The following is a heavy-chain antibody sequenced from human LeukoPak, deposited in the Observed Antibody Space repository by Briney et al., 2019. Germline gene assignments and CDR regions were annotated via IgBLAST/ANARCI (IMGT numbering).Heavy chain of an antibody. D-gene: IGHD6-19*01. Sequence: GGSLRLSRAASGFTFSSYGMHWVRQAPGKGLEWVAFIRYDGSNKYYADSVKGRFTISRDNSKNSLYLQMNSLKTEDTAVHYCARSISSGWRAYYFDYWGQGTLVTVSS. J-gene: IGHJ4*02. CDR3: ARSISSGWRAYYFDY. V-gene: IGHV3-30*02. CDR2: IRYDGSNK. CDR1: GFTFSSYG.